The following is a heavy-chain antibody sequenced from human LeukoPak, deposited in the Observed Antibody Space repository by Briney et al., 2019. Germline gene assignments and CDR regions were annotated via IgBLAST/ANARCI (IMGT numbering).Heavy chain of an antibody. CDR2: ISSSSSYI. Sequence: PGGSLRLSCGASGFTFSSYSMNWVRQAPGKGLEWVSSISSSSSYIYYADSVKGRFTISRDNSKNTLYLQMNSLRAEDTAVYYCAKRGGMYPAYYFDYWGQGTLVTVSS. J-gene: IGHJ4*02. CDR1: GFTFSSYS. D-gene: IGHD3-16*01. V-gene: IGHV3-21*04. CDR3: AKRGGMYPAYYFDY.